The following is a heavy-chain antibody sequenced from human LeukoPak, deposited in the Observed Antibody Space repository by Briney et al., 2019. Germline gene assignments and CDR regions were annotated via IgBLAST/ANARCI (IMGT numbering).Heavy chain of an antibody. CDR2: IKSKTDGGTA. V-gene: IGHV3-15*01. Sequence: GGSLRLSCAASGFTFSSYGMSWVRQAPGKGLEWVGRIKSKTDGGTADYAAPVKGRFTISRDDSKNTLYLQMNSLKTEDTAVYYCTTGAYYFDYWGQGTLVTVSS. CDR3: TTGAYYFDY. CDR1: GFTFSSYG. J-gene: IGHJ4*02.